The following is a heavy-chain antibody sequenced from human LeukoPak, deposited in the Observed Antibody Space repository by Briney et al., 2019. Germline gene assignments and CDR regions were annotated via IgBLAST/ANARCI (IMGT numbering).Heavy chain of an antibody. Sequence: PGGSLRLSCAASGFTFSSYEMNWVRQAPGRGLEWVSYISSSGSTIYYADSVKGRFTISRDNAKNSLYLQMNSLRAEDTAVYYCARVPIAAAGTSGDYWGQGTLVTVSS. CDR2: ISSSGSTI. J-gene: IGHJ4*02. CDR3: ARVPIAAAGTSGDY. CDR1: GFTFSSYE. D-gene: IGHD6-13*01. V-gene: IGHV3-48*03.